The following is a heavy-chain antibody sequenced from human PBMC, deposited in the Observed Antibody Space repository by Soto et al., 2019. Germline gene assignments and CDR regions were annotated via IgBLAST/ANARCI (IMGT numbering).Heavy chain of an antibody. CDR2: ISYDGSNK. CDR1: GFSFSSYA. J-gene: IGHJ6*02. Sequence: GGSLRLSCVASGFSFSSYALHWVRQAPGKGLEWVAVISYDGSNKYYADSVKGRLTISRDNSKNTLYLQMNSLRAEDTAVYYCARDRNRVTIFGVVIIGILRRGMDVWVQGTTVTVSS. D-gene: IGHD3-3*01. CDR3: ARDRNRVTIFGVVIIGILRRGMDV. V-gene: IGHV3-30-3*01.